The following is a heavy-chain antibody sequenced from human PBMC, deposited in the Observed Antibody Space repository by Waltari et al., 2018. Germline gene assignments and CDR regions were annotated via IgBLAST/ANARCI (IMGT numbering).Heavy chain of an antibody. J-gene: IGHJ4*02. V-gene: IGHV4-59*01. Sequence: QVQLQESGPGLVKPSETLSLTCTVSGGSISSYYWSWIRQPPGKGREWIGYIYYSGSTNYNPSLKRRVTIAVDTSKNQFSLKLSSVTAADTAVYYCARGGQQLVPFDYWGQGTLVTVSS. CDR3: ARGGQQLVPFDY. D-gene: IGHD6-13*01. CDR2: IYYSGST. CDR1: GGSISSYY.